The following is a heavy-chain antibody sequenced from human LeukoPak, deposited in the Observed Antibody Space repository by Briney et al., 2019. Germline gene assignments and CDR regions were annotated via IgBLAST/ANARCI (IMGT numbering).Heavy chain of an antibody. D-gene: IGHD3-3*01. J-gene: IGHJ3*02. V-gene: IGHV3-30*02. CDR3: ARGIAADFWSGRSELAFDI. Sequence: PGGSLRLSCAASGFTFSSYGMHWVRQAPGKGLEWVAFIRYDGSNKYYADSVKGRFTISRDNSKNTLYLQMNILRAEDTAVYYCARGIAADFWSGRSELAFDIWGQGTMVTVSS. CDR1: GFTFSSYG. CDR2: IRYDGSNK.